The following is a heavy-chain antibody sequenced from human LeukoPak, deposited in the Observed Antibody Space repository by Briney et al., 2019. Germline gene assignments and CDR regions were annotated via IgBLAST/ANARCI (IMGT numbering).Heavy chain of an antibody. V-gene: IGHV3-7*03. CDR2: IKQDGSEE. CDR3: ARDQTYYGSGSSYGMDV. Sequence: GGFLRLSCAASGFTFSSYWMSWVRQAPGKGLEWVANIKQDGSEEYYVDSVKGRFTISRDNAKNSLDLQMNNLRAEDTAVYYCARDQTYYGSGSSYGMDVWGQGTTVTVSS. D-gene: IGHD3-10*01. CDR1: GFTFSSYW. J-gene: IGHJ6*02.